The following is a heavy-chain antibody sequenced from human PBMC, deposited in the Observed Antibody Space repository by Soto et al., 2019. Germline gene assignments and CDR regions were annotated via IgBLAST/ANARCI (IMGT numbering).Heavy chain of an antibody. J-gene: IGHJ3*02. Sequence: QVQLQESGPGLVKPSETLSLTCSVSGGSISSCYWSWIRQPPGKGLEWIGYIYYSGSTNYNPSLKSRVTISVDTSKNQFSLKLSSVPAADTAVYYRARYSGYVTDAFDIWGQGTMVTVSS. CDR3: ARYSGYVTDAFDI. CDR2: IYYSGST. V-gene: IGHV4-59*08. CDR1: GGSISSCY. D-gene: IGHD5-12*01.